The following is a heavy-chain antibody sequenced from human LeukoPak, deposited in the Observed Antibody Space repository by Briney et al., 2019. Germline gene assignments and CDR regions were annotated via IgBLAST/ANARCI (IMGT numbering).Heavy chain of an antibody. CDR1: GGTFSSYA. J-gene: IGHJ4*02. CDR2: IIPIFGTA. D-gene: IGHD6-6*01. Sequence: ASVKVSCKASGGTFSSYAISWVRQAPGQGLEWMGGIIPIFGTANYAQKFQGRVTITADESTSTAYMELSSLRSEDTAAYYCARVRSSYFDYWGQGTLVTVSS. V-gene: IGHV1-69*13. CDR3: ARVRSSYFDY.